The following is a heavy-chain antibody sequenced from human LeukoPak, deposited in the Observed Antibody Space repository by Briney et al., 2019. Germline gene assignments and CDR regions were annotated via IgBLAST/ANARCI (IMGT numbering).Heavy chain of an antibody. CDR1: GFTFSSYA. Sequence: PVGSLRLSCAASGFTFSSYAMSWVRQAPGKGLERVSAISGSGGGTYYADSVKGRFTISRDNSKNTLYLQMNSHRTEGTAAHYCVFRGWMVIGYQFDYRGQGTLVTVSS. CDR3: VFRGWMVIGYQFDY. CDR2: ISGSGGGT. J-gene: IGHJ4*02. D-gene: IGHD6-19*01. V-gene: IGHV3-23*01.